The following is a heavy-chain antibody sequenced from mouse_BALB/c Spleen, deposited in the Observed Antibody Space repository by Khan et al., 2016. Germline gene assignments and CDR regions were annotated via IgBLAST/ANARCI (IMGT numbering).Heavy chain of an antibody. CDR3: TRAGYDYPFAY. V-gene: IGHV1S81*02. J-gene: IGHJ3*01. D-gene: IGHD2-4*01. CDR2: INPSNGDT. CDR1: GYTFTSYY. Sequence: QQSGAELVKPGASVKLSCKASGYTFTSYYMYWVKQRPGQGLEWIGEINPSNGDTNFNESSKSKATLTVDKSSSTTYMQFSSLTSEDSAVYYCTRAGYDYPFAYWGQGTLVTVSA.